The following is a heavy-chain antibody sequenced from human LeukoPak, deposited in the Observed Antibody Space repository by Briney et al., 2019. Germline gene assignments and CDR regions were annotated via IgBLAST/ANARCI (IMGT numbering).Heavy chain of an antibody. D-gene: IGHD6-13*01. V-gene: IGHV3-21*01. CDR1: GFTFSSYS. CDR3: ARAKVAAAGTLPDWYFDL. CDR2: ISSSSSYI. J-gene: IGHJ2*01. Sequence: NPGGSLRLSCAASGFTFSSYSMNWVRQAPGKGLEWVSSISSSSSYIYYADSVKGRFTISRDNAKNSLYLQMNSLRAEDTAVYYCARAKVAAAGTLPDWYFDLWGRGTLVTVSS.